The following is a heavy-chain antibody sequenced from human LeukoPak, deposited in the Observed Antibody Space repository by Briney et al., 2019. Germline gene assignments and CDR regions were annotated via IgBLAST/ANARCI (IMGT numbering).Heavy chain of an antibody. Sequence: GESLKISCKGSGYSFTSYWISWVRQMSGKGLEWMGRIDPSDSYTNYSPSFQGHVTISADKSISTAYLQWSSLKASDTAMYYCARPLWFGELYDYWGQGTLVTVSS. J-gene: IGHJ4*02. CDR3: ARPLWFGELYDY. CDR1: GYSFTSYW. CDR2: IDPSDSYT. V-gene: IGHV5-10-1*01. D-gene: IGHD3-10*01.